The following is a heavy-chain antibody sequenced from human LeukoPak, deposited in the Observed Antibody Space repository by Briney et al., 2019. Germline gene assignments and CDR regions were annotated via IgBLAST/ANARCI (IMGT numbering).Heavy chain of an antibody. J-gene: IGHJ3*02. V-gene: IGHV4-61*01. D-gene: IGHD2-21*02. CDR1: GGSVSSGSYY. CDR2: IYYSGST. CDR3: ARVGVTTFRAFDI. Sequence: SETLSLTCTVSGGSVSSGSYYWSWIRQPPGKGLEWIGYIYYSGSTNYNPSLKSRVTISVDTSKNQFSLKLSSVTAADTAVYYCARVGVTTFRAFDIWGQGTMVTVSS.